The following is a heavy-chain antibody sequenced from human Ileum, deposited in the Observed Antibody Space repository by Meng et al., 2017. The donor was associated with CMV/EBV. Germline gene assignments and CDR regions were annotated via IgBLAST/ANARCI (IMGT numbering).Heavy chain of an antibody. CDR3: ARGVAGGPFDY. D-gene: IGHD2-15*01. CDR2: INHSGST. J-gene: IGHJ4*02. V-gene: IGHV4-34*01. Sequence: VQPREWGAGLLKASRPLSLTCAVYGGFFSGYYWSWIRQPPGKGLEWIGEINHSGSTNYNPSLKSRVTISVDTSKNQFSLKLSSVTAADTAVYYCARGVAGGPFDYWGQGTLVTVSS. CDR1: GGFFSGYY.